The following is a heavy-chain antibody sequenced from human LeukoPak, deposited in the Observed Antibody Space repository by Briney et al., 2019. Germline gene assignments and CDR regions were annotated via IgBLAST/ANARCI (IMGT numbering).Heavy chain of an antibody. J-gene: IGHJ4*02. Sequence: GGSLRLSCAASGFTFSSYSLNWVRQAPGKGVEWVSYISSSSSTIYYADSVKGRFTISRDNAKNSLYLQMNSLRAEDTAVYYCARDRVSPTAKVVPAAIPFDYWGQGTLVTVSS. CDR1: GFTFSSYS. CDR3: ARDRVSPTAKVVPAAIPFDY. CDR2: ISSSSSTI. V-gene: IGHV3-48*04. D-gene: IGHD2-2*02.